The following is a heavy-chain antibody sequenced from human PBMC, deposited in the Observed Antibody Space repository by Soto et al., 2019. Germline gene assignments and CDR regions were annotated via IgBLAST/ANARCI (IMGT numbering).Heavy chain of an antibody. Sequence: QVQLVQSGDEVKSPGASVKVSCKASGYTFTSYGISWVRQAPGQGLEWMGWISGYDAKTNYAQKRQGRVTMTTHTSTSTAYMALRSLRSDDTAVYYCARYDFWSAYYGITRWFAPWGQGTLVTVSS. V-gene: IGHV1-18*01. CDR3: ARYDFWSAYYGITRWFAP. D-gene: IGHD3-3*01. J-gene: IGHJ5*02. CDR2: ISGYDAKT. CDR1: GYTFTSYG.